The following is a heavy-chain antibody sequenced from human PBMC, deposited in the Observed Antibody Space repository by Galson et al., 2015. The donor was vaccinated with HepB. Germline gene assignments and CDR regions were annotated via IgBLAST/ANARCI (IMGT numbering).Heavy chain of an antibody. J-gene: IGHJ3*02. CDR2: INAGNGNT. CDR3: ARDPAYCSSTSCYRLGAFDI. V-gene: IGHV1-3*01. D-gene: IGHD2-2*02. Sequence: SVKVSCKASGYTFTSYAMHWVRQAPGQRLEWMGWINAGNGNTKYSQKFQGRVTITRDTSASTAYMELSSLRSEDTAVYYCARDPAYCSSTSCYRLGAFDIWGQGTMVTVSS. CDR1: GYTFTSYA.